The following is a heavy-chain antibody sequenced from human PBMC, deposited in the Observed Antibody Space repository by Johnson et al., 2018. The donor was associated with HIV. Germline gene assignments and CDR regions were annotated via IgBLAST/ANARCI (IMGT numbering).Heavy chain of an antibody. CDR3: AKEGDNDGGNWEAFDI. Sequence: QVQLVESGGGVVQPGRSLRLSCAASGFTFSSYAMHWVRQAPGKGLEWVAVIWYDGSNKYYADSVKGRFTISRDNSKNTLYLQMNSLRAEDKAVYYCAKEGDNDGGNWEAFDIWGQGTMVTGSS. CDR2: IWYDGSNK. CDR1: GFTFSSYA. J-gene: IGHJ3*02. V-gene: IGHV3-33*06. D-gene: IGHD4-23*01.